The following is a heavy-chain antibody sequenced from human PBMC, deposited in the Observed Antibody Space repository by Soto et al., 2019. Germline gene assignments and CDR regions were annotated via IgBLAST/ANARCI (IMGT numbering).Heavy chain of an antibody. V-gene: IGHV1-46*01. D-gene: IGHD6-13*01. CDR2: INPSGGST. CDR1: GYTFTSYY. J-gene: IGHJ4*02. Sequence: ASVKVSCKASGYTFTSYYMHWVRQAPGQGLEWMGIINPSGGSTSYAQKFQGRVTMTRDTSTSTVYMELSSLRSEDTAVYYCAREGKYSRSWAHYFDYWGQGTLVTVSS. CDR3: AREGKYSRSWAHYFDY.